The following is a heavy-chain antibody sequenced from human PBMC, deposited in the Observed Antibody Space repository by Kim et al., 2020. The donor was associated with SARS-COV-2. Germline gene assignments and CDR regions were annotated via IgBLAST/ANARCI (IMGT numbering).Heavy chain of an antibody. Sequence: GGSLRLSCAASGFTFSSYAMSWVRQAPGKGLEWVSAISGSGGSTYYADSVKGRFTISRDNSKNTLYLQMNSLRAEDTAVYYCANAEEFPGGWYVLWDYYGMDVWGQGTTVTVSS. V-gene: IGHV3-23*01. D-gene: IGHD6-19*01. CDR2: ISGSGGST. CDR3: ANAEEFPGGWYVLWDYYGMDV. J-gene: IGHJ6*02. CDR1: GFTFSSYA.